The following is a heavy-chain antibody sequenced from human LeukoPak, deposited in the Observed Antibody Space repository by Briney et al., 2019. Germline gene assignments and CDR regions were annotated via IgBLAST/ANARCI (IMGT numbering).Heavy chain of an antibody. CDR2: INPNSGGT. CDR3: ARGVERDATLLKVVTPLYYYYYYMDV. D-gene: IGHD4-23*01. J-gene: IGHJ6*03. V-gene: IGHV1-2*02. CDR1: GYTFTGYY. Sequence: ASVKVSCKASGYTFTGYYMHWVRQAPGQGLEWMGWINPNSGGTNYAQKFQGRVTMTRDTSISTAYMELSRLRSDDTAVYYCARGVERDATLLKVVTPLYYYYYYMDVWGKGTTVTVSS.